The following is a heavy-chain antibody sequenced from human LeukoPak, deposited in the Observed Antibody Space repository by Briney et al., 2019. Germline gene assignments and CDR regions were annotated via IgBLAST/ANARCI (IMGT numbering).Heavy chain of an antibody. CDR3: ARLYSGNNLNEGHDY. V-gene: IGHV3-7*01. CDR1: GFTFSSSW. D-gene: IGHD5-12*01. Sequence: GGSLRLSCAASGFTFSSSWMSWFRQAPGEGLEWVANIKHDGSEKYYVDSVKGRFTISRDNAKNSLSLQMNSLRADDTAVYYCARLYSGNNLNEGHDYWGQGTLVTVSS. J-gene: IGHJ4*02. CDR2: IKHDGSEK.